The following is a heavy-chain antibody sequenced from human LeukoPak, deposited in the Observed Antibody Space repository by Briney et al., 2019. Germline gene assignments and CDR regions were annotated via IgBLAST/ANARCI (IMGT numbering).Heavy chain of an antibody. CDR2: ITNTAVTT. Sequence: GGSLTLSCSASGFTFTTYAMTWVRQAPGKGLEWVSTITNTAVTTYYADSVKGRLTISRDNSKNNLYLQMNRLTVEDTAVYYCVKGQTYYGSGSYKPHWGQGTLVTVSS. D-gene: IGHD3-10*01. CDR3: VKGQTYYGSGSYKPH. CDR1: GFTFTTYA. V-gene: IGHV3-23*01. J-gene: IGHJ4*02.